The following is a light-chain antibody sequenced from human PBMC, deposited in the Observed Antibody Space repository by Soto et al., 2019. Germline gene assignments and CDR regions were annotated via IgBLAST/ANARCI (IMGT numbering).Light chain of an antibody. V-gene: IGKV1-5*03. CDR2: KAS. CDR3: QQSYSTPRAT. Sequence: IQMTQSPSTLSASVGDRVTITCRARQSISTWLAWYQQKPGKAPKVLIFKASTLERGVPSRFSGSGSGTDFTLTISSLQPEDFATYYCQQSYSTPRATFGQATRLEIK. CDR1: QSISTW. J-gene: IGKJ5*01.